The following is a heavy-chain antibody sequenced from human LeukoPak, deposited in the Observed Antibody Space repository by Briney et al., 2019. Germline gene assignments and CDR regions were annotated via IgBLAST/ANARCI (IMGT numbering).Heavy chain of an antibody. V-gene: IGHV3-11*05. Sequence: AGGSLRLSCAASGFTFSDHYMSWIREAPGTGLEWVSYISTSSSHTDYADSVKGRFTISRDDAKDSLFLQMNSLRAEDTAVYYCARGHYGLDVWGKGTTVTVAT. CDR2: ISTSSSHT. CDR3: ARGHYGLDV. CDR1: GFTFSDHY. J-gene: IGHJ6*04.